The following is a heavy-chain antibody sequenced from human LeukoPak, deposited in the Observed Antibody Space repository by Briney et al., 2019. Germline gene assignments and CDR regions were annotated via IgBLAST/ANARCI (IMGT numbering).Heavy chain of an antibody. J-gene: IGHJ6*03. D-gene: IGHD3-10*01. Sequence: SETLSLTCAVYGGSFSGYYWSWIRQPPGKGLEWIGEINHSGSTNYNPSLKSRVTISVDTSKNQFSLKLSSATAADTAVYYCARGRLLWFGEFGDMDVWGKGTTVTVSS. CDR3: ARGRLLWFGEFGDMDV. CDR1: GGSFSGYY. CDR2: INHSGST. V-gene: IGHV4-34*01.